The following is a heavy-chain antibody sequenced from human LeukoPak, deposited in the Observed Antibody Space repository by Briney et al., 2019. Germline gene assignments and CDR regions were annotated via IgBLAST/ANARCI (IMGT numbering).Heavy chain of an antibody. CDR1: GFTFSSYA. CDR2: ISGSGGST. V-gene: IGHV3-23*01. J-gene: IGHJ4*02. D-gene: IGHD3-22*01. Sequence: PGGSLRLSCAASGFTFSSYAMSWVRQAPGKGLEWVSAISGSGGSTYYADSVKGRFTISRDNSKNTLYLQMNSLRAEDTAVCYCAKDINDLSPYYDSSGYYNYWGQGTLVTVSS. CDR3: AKDINDLSPYYDSSGYYNY.